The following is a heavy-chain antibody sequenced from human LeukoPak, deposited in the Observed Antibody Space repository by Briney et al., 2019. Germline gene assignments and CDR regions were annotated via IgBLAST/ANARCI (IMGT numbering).Heavy chain of an antibody. D-gene: IGHD3-3*01. CDR2: IYYSGST. J-gene: IGHJ4*02. V-gene: IGHV4-30-4*01. CDR1: GGSISSGDYY. Sequence: SQTLSLTCTVSGGSISSGDYYWSWIRQPPGKGQEWIGYIYYSGSTYYNPSLKSRVTISVDTSKNQFSLKLSSVTAADTAVYYCARAYDSRGCFDYWGQGTLVTVSS. CDR3: ARAYDSRGCFDY.